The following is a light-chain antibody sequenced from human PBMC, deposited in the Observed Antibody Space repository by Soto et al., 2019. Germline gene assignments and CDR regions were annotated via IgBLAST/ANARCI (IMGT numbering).Light chain of an antibody. CDR3: CSYAGSSTSWV. Sequence: QSALTQPASVSGSPGQSITISCTGTSSDAGNYNFVSWYQQHPGKAPKVIIYEDSTRPSGVSNLISGSKSGNTASLTISGLQAEYEADYYCCSYAGSSTSWVFGGGTKVTVL. J-gene: IGLJ3*02. V-gene: IGLV2-23*01. CDR2: EDS. CDR1: SSDAGNYNF.